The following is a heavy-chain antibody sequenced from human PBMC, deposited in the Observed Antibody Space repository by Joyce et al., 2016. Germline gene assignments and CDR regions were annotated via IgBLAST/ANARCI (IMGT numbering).Heavy chain of an antibody. CDR1: DGSFSDYY. D-gene: IGHD5-18*01. Sequence: QVQLQQWGAGLLKPSETLSLTCAVYDGSFSDYYWTWLSQSPGKGLEWIGEINHRGSTNYNPSLGSRITMSVDASKSHVSLKLMSLTPADSAIYYCARPGRYGMHAFDVWGPGTLVTVSS. CDR3: ARPGRYGMHAFDV. V-gene: IGHV4-34*02. CDR2: INHRGST. J-gene: IGHJ3*01.